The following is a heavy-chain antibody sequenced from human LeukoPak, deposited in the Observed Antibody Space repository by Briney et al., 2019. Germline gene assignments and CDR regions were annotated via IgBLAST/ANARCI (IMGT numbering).Heavy chain of an antibody. CDR3: ARVRAARLDY. CDR2: IYYSGST. Sequence: SEPLSLTCTVSGGSISSYYWSWIRQPPGKGLEWIGYIYYSGSTNYNPSLKSRVTISVDTSKNQFSLKLSSVTAADTAVYYCARVRAARLDYWGQGTLVTVSS. D-gene: IGHD6-6*01. CDR1: GGSISSYY. V-gene: IGHV4-59*01. J-gene: IGHJ4*02.